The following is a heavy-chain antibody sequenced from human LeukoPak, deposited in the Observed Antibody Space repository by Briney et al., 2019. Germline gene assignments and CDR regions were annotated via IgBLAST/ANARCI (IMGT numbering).Heavy chain of an antibody. CDR3: AKDEGRCLDY. CDR2: ISGDGGTT. J-gene: IGHJ4*02. Sequence: GGSLRLSCAASGFTFDDYAMHWVRQAPGKGLEWVSLISGDGGTTYYADSVKGRFTISRDNSKNSLYRQMNSLRTEGTALYYCAKDEGRCLDYWGQGTLVTVSS. D-gene: IGHD2-15*01. CDR1: GFTFDDYA. V-gene: IGHV3-43*02.